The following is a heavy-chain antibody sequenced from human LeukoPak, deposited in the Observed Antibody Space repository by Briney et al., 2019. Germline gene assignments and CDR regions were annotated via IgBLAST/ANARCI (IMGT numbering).Heavy chain of an antibody. J-gene: IGHJ4*02. CDR1: GGSFSGYY. CDR3: ARQTGVGLFILP. CDR2: IYYSGNT. V-gene: IGHV4-34*01. D-gene: IGHD3-3*01. Sequence: SETLSLTCAVYGGSFSGYYWGWIRRPPGKGLEWVGSIYYSGNTYYNPSLKSRVTISVDTSKNQFSLKLTSVTAADTAVYYCARQTGVGLFILPGGQGTLVTVFS.